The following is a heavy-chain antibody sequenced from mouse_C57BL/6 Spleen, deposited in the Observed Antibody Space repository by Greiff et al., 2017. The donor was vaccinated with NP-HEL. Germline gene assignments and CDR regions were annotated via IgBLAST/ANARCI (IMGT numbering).Heavy chain of an antibody. CDR2: IDPSDSYT. CDR1: GYTFTSYW. V-gene: IGHV1-69*01. J-gene: IGHJ4*01. Sequence: QVQLQQPGAELVMPGASVKLSCKASGYTFTSYWMHWVKQRPGQGLEWIGEIDPSDSYTNYNQKFKGKSTLTVDKSSSTAYMQISSLTSEDSAVYYCRRYDYYAMDYWGQGTSVTVSS. CDR3: RRYDYYAMDY.